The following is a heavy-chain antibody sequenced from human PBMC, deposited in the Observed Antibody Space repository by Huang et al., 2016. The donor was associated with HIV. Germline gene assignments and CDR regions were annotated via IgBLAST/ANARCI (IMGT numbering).Heavy chain of an antibody. J-gene: IGHJ4*02. CDR2: DIPTLGTA. Sequence: QVQLVQSGAEVKKPGSSVKVSCKASGGSFRNFAIGWVRQAPGQGLEWMGGDIPTLGTANYARKFQGRVTIIADEATSTAYMELSSLRSEDTAVYYCATVDYYDTSGPQRGYFDNWGQGTLVTVSS. CDR1: GGSFRNFA. V-gene: IGHV1-69*01. CDR3: ATVDYYDTSGPQRGYFDN. D-gene: IGHD3-22*01.